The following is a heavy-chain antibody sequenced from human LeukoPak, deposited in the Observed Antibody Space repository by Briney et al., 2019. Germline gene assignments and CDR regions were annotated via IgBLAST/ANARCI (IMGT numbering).Heavy chain of an antibody. Sequence: SETLSHTCAVYGGSFSGYYWSWIRQPPGKGLEWIGEINHSGSTNYNPSLKSRVTISVDTSKNQFSLKLSSMTAADTAVYYCARAPIAVAAPGWFDPWGQGTLVTVSS. V-gene: IGHV4-34*01. J-gene: IGHJ5*02. CDR1: GGSFSGYY. CDR3: ARAPIAVAAPGWFDP. CDR2: INHSGST. D-gene: IGHD6-19*01.